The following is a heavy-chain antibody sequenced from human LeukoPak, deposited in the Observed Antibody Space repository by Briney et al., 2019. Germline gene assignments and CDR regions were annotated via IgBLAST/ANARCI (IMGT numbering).Heavy chain of an antibody. Sequence: PSETLSLTCTVSGGSISSYYWSWIRQPPGKGLEWIGYIYYSGSTNYNPSLKSRVTISVDTSKNQFSLKLSSVTAADTAVYYCAGSYDFVVDYWGQGTLVTVSS. CDR3: AGSYDFVVDY. CDR2: IYYSGST. D-gene: IGHD3-16*01. CDR1: GGSISSYY. V-gene: IGHV4-59*08. J-gene: IGHJ4*02.